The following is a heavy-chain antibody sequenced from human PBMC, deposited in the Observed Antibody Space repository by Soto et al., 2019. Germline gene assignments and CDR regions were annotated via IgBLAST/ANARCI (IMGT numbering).Heavy chain of an antibody. CDR2: ISYDGKVA. V-gene: IGHV3-30*18. D-gene: IGHD1-1*01. J-gene: IGHJ4*02. CDR1: GFTFSSYG. CDR3: AKEGPITNWYFDY. Sequence: QVQLVESGGGVVQPGRSLRLSCAASGFTFSSYGMHWVRQAPGKGLEWVTVISYDGKVAYYADSVKGRFTISRDNSKNTLYLQMNSLRTEDTAMYYCAKEGPITNWYFDYWGQGTQVTSSS.